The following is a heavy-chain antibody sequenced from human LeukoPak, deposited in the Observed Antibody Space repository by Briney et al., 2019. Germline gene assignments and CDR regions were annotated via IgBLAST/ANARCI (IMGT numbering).Heavy chain of an antibody. CDR2: INHSGST. CDR3: ASSGYYYVPPFFDY. V-gene: IGHV4-34*01. J-gene: IGHJ4*02. Sequence: SETLSLTCAVYGGSFSGYYWSWIRQPPGKGLEWIREINHSGSTNYNPSLKSRVTISVDTSKNQFSLKLSSVTAADTAVYYCASSGYYYVPPFFDYWGQGTLVTVSS. CDR1: GGSFSGYY. D-gene: IGHD3-22*01.